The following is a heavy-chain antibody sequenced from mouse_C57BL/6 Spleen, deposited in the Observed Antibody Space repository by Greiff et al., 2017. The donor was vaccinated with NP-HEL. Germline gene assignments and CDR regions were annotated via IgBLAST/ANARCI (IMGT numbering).Heavy chain of an antibody. CDR2: IYPGSGST. Sequence: QVQLQQPGAELVKPGASVKLSCKASGYTFTSYWITWVKQRPGQGLEWIGDIYPGSGSTNYNEKFKSKATLTVDTSSSTAYLQLSSLTSEDSAVYDCARGGMSNQDYFDYGGKGTTLTVSA. CDR3: ARGGMSNQDYFDY. CDR1: GYTFTSYW. D-gene: IGHD2-5*01. V-gene: IGHV1-55*01. J-gene: IGHJ2*01.